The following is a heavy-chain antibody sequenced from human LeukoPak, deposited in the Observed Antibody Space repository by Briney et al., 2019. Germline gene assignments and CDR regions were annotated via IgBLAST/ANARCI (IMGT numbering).Heavy chain of an antibody. V-gene: IGHV3-33*01. CDR2: IWYDGSNK. Sequence: GGSLRLSCAASGFTFSSYGMHWVRQAPGKGLEWEAVIWYDGSNKYYADSVKGRFTISRDNSKNTLYLQMNSLRAEDTAVYYCARGVYYDSSGYPTNYWGQGTLVTVSS. CDR3: ARGVYYDSSGYPTNY. CDR1: GFTFSSYG. J-gene: IGHJ4*02. D-gene: IGHD3-22*01.